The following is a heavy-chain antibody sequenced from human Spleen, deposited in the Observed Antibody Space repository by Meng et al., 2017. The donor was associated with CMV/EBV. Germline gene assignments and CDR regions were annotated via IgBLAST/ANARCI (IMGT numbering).Heavy chain of an antibody. Sequence: SETLSLTCTVFGGSFTDYYWTWIRQTAGKGLEWIGEINHSGSTNDNPSLKSRVAMSVDTSKKQFSLKLRSVTAADTAAYYCVRGNRPTTIFGVRIIDYAMDVWGQGTTVTVSS. CDR2: INHSGST. CDR1: GGSFTDYY. CDR3: VRGNRPTTIFGVRIIDYAMDV. J-gene: IGHJ6*02. D-gene: IGHD3-3*01. V-gene: IGHV4-34*01.